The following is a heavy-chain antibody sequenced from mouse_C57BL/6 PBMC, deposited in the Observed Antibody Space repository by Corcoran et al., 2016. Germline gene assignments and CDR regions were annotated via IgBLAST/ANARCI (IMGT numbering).Heavy chain of an antibody. CDR1: GYSITSGYY. Sequence: DVQLQESGPGLVKPSQSLSLTCSVTGYSITSGYYWNWIRQFPGNKLEWMGYISYDGSNNYNPSLKNRISITRDTSKNQFFLKLNSVTTEDTATYYCAREGGDSSGYVAWFAYWGQGTLVTVSA. V-gene: IGHV3-6*01. CDR2: ISYDGSN. CDR3: AREGGDSSGYVAWFAY. J-gene: IGHJ3*01. D-gene: IGHD3-2*02.